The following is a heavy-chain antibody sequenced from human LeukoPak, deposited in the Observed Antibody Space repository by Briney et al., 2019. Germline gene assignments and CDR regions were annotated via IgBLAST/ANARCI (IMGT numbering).Heavy chain of an antibody. CDR2: ISGSGGST. Sequence: GGSLRLSCAASGFTLSSYAMSWVRQAPGKGLEWVSAISGSGGSTYYADSVKGRFTISRDNSKNTLYLQMNSLRAEDTAVYYCAKGPSVRRSYLDYWGQGTLVTVSS. CDR1: GFTLSSYA. D-gene: IGHD3-16*02. CDR3: AKGPSVRRSYLDY. V-gene: IGHV3-23*01. J-gene: IGHJ4*02.